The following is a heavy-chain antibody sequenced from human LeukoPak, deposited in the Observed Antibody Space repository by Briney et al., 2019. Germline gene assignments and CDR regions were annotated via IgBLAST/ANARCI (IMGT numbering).Heavy chain of an antibody. J-gene: IGHJ4*02. Sequence: SETLSLTCTVSGGSISSGGYYWSWIRQHPGKGLEWIGYIYYSGSTYYNPSLKSRVTISVDTSKNQFSLKLSSVTAADTAAYYCARAMYYYDSSGYYYLWYFDYWGQGTLVTVSS. CDR3: ARAMYYYDSSGYYYLWYFDY. V-gene: IGHV4-31*03. CDR1: GGSISSGGYY. CDR2: IYYSGST. D-gene: IGHD3-22*01.